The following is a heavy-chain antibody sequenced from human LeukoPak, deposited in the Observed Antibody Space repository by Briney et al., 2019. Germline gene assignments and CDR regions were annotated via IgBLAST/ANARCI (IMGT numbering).Heavy chain of an antibody. CDR1: GGSISSGSFH. D-gene: IGHD3-22*01. V-gene: IGHV4-61*02. CDR3: TRDRDDSSGFHGSDI. CDR2: MYTSGST. J-gene: IGHJ3*02. Sequence: SETLSLTCTVSGGSISSGSFHWSWIRQPAGKGLEWIGRMYTSGSTNYNPSLKSRVTISVDTSKNQFSLKLSSVTAADTAIYYCTRDRDDSSGFHGSDIWGQGTMVIVSS.